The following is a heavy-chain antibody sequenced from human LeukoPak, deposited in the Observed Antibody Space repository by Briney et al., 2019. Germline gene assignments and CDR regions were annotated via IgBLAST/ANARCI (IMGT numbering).Heavy chain of an antibody. J-gene: IGHJ4*02. CDR3: VRQPLHSYGTGYFVY. D-gene: IGHD5-18*01. V-gene: IGHV5-51*01. Sequence: GESLKISCKSSGYSFTNYWNGWVRQMPGKGLEWMGVIYPGDSNTRYSPSFQGQVTISADESVSTAYLQWSSLRASDTALYYCVRQPLHSYGTGYFVYWGQGILVTVSS. CDR1: GYSFTNYW. CDR2: IYPGDSNT.